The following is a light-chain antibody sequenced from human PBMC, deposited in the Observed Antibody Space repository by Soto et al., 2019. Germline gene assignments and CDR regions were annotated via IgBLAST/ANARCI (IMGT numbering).Light chain of an antibody. Sequence: EVVMTQSPATLSVSPGDRATLSCRASQSVSNNLAWYQQKPGQAPRLLIYGASTGATGLPARFSASGSGTEFTLTISRLEPEDFAVYYCHQYDSSPLTFGGGTKVEIK. V-gene: IGKV3-15*01. CDR2: GAS. J-gene: IGKJ4*01. CDR1: QSVSNN. CDR3: HQYDSSPLT.